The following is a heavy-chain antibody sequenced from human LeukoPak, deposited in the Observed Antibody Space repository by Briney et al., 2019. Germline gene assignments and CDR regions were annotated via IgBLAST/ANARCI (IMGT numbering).Heavy chain of an antibody. D-gene: IGHD4-17*01. Sequence: PGGSLRLSCAASGFTFSSYWMSWVRQAPGKGLEWVANIKQDGNEKNSMDSVKGRFTISRDNAKNPLYLQMNSLRADDTAVYFCARVNWATVTNFDYWGQGALVTVSS. CDR2: IKQDGNEK. CDR3: ARVNWATVTNFDY. J-gene: IGHJ4*02. CDR1: GFTFSSYW. V-gene: IGHV3-7*04.